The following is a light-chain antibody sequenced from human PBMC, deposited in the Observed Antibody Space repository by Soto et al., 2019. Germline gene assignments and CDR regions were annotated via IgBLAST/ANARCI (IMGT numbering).Light chain of an antibody. Sequence: QSVLTQPPSASGTPGQRVTISCSGSSSNIESNFVYWYQQLPGTAPKVLIYSNNQRPSGVPDRFSGSKSGTSASLAISGLRSEDEADYYCAAWDDNLSGVVFGGGTKVTVL. J-gene: IGLJ2*01. CDR2: SNN. V-gene: IGLV1-47*02. CDR3: AAWDDNLSGVV. CDR1: SSNIESNF.